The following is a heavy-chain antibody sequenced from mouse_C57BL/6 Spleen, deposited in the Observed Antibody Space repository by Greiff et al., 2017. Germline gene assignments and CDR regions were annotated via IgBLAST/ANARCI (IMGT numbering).Heavy chain of an antibody. CDR2: INPSSGYT. CDR3: ARGYYGSTFDY. J-gene: IGHJ2*01. CDR1: GYTFTSYT. D-gene: IGHD1-1*01. V-gene: IGHV1-4*01. Sequence: QVQLQQSGAELARPGASVKMSRKASGYTFTSYTMHWVKQRPGQGLEWIGYINPSSGYTKYNQKFKDKATLTADKSSSTAYMQLSSLTSEDSAVYYCARGYYGSTFDYWGQGTTLTVSS.